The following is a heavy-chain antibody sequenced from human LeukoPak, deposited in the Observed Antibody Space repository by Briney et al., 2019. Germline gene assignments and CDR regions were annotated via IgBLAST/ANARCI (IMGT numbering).Heavy chain of an antibody. CDR2: IYYSGST. CDR1: GGSISSSSYY. Sequence: SSETLSLTCTVSGGSISSSSYYWGWIRQPPGKGLEWIGSIYYSGSTYYNPSLKSRVTISVDTSKNQFSLKLSSVTAADTAVYYCAREPYYGDYYFDYWGQGTLVTVSS. CDR3: AREPYYGDYYFDY. J-gene: IGHJ4*02. V-gene: IGHV4-39*07. D-gene: IGHD4-17*01.